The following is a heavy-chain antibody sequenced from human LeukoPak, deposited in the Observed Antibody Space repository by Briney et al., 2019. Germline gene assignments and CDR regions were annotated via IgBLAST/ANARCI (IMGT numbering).Heavy chain of an antibody. CDR1: GYTFTSYW. V-gene: IGHV5-51*01. Sequence: KRGESLKISCKDSGYTFTSYWIAWVRQMPGKGLEWMGIIYPGDSHTRYSPSFQGQVTISADKSISTAYLQWSSLKASDTAIYYCARQGYYDSSGYSVDYWGQGTLVTVSS. D-gene: IGHD3-22*01. J-gene: IGHJ4*02. CDR3: ARQGYYDSSGYSVDY. CDR2: IYPGDSHT.